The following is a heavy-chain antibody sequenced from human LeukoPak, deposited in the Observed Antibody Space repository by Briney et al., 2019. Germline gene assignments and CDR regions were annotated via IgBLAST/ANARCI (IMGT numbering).Heavy chain of an antibody. V-gene: IGHV1-69*13. CDR1: GGTFSSYA. D-gene: IGHD2-2*01. Sequence: SVKVSCKASGGTFSSYAISWVRQAPGQGLEWMGGIIPIFGTANYAQKFQGRVTITADESTSTAYVELSSLRSEDTAVYYCARRGCSSTSCYNWFDPWGQGTLVTVSS. CDR3: ARRGCSSTSCYNWFDP. CDR2: IIPIFGTA. J-gene: IGHJ5*02.